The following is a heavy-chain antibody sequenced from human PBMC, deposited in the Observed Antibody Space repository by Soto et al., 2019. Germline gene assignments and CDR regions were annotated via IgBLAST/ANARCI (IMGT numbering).Heavy chain of an antibody. CDR2: IIPIFGTA. CDR3: AREDTAMVPLNY. J-gene: IGHJ4*02. D-gene: IGHD5-18*01. V-gene: IGHV1-69*13. CDR1: GGTFSSYA. Sequence: SVNVSCKASGGTFSSYAISWVRQAPGQGLEWMGGIIPIFGTANYAQKFQGRVTITADESTSTAYMELSSLRSEDTAVYYCAREDTAMVPLNYWGQGTLVTVSS.